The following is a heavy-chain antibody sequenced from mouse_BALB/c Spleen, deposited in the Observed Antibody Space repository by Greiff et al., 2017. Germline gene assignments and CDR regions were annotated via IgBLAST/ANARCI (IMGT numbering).Heavy chain of an antibody. Sequence: EVKLVESGGGLVQPGGSRKLSCAASGFTFSSFGMHWVRQAPEKGLEWVAYISSGSSTIYYADTVKGRFTISRDNPKNTLFLQMTSLRSEDTAMYYCARWREGYYFDYWGQGTTLTVSS. CDR3: ARWREGYYFDY. CDR1: GFTFSSFG. CDR2: ISSGSSTI. J-gene: IGHJ2*01. V-gene: IGHV5-17*02.